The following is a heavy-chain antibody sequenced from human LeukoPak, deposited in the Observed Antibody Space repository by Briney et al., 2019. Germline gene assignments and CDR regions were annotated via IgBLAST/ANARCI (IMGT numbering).Heavy chain of an antibody. J-gene: IGHJ4*02. Sequence: GGSLRLSCAASGFTLSSFCMSWVRQAPGKGLEWVASIKQGGSAKYYVGSMQGRVTIARDSAKNSLYLQMNSLRADDTAVYYCAKDEFSYSSSWSDPYDYWGQGTLVTVSS. CDR2: IKQGGSAK. CDR3: AKDEFSYSSSWSDPYDY. CDR1: GFTLSSFC. V-gene: IGHV3-7*01. D-gene: IGHD6-13*01.